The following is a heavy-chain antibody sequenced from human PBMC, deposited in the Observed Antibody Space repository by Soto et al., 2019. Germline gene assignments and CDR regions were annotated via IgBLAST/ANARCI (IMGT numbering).Heavy chain of an antibody. CDR3: AKSNRGAYDTPDP. CDR2: ISYDGRNK. CDR1: GFSLNDYG. Sequence: GSLRLSCAASGFSLNDYGMHWVRQPPGKGLEWVADISYDGRNKYYTDSVRGRFTISRDISKGTLYLQMNSLRPEDTAVYYCAKSNRGAYDTPDPWGQGTLVTVSS. V-gene: IGHV3-30*18. D-gene: IGHD3-22*01. J-gene: IGHJ5*02.